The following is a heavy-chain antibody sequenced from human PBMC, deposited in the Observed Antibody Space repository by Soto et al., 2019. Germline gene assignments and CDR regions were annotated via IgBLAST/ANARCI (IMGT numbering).Heavy chain of an antibody. CDR1: GFTFSSYG. D-gene: IGHD3-10*01. CDR2: IWYDGSNK. J-gene: IGHJ4*02. CDR3: ARSSGVAFFFDY. Sequence: QVQLVESGGGVVQPGRSLRLSCAASGFTFSSYGMHWVRQAPGKGLEWVAVIWYDGSNKYYADSVKGRFTISRDNSKNTLYLQMNSLRAEDTAVYYCARSSGVAFFFDYWGPGTLVTVSS. V-gene: IGHV3-33*01.